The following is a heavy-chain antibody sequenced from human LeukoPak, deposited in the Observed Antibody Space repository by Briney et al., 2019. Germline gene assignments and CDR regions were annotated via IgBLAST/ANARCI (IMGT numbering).Heavy chain of an antibody. CDR1: GYTFTGYY. Sequence: ASVKVSCKASGYTFTGYYMHWVRQAPGQGLEWMGWINPNSGGTNYAQKFQGWVTMTRDTPISTAYMELSRLRSDDTAVYYCARSPVLRYFDWLFYFDYWGQGTLVTVSS. CDR2: INPNSGGT. V-gene: IGHV1-2*04. D-gene: IGHD3-9*01. J-gene: IGHJ4*02. CDR3: ARSPVLRYFDWLFYFDY.